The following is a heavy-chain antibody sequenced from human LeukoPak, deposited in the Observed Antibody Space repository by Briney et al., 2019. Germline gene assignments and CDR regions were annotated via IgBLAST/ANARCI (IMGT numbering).Heavy chain of an antibody. CDR3: ARVGETYCSSTSCIYYYGMDV. Sequence: PGRSLRLSCAASGFTFSSHGMHWVRQAPGKGLEWVAVIWYDGSNKYYADSVKGRFTISRDNSKNTLYLQMNSLRAEDTAVYYCARVGETYCSSTSCIYYYGMDVWGQGTTVTVSS. CDR1: GFTFSSHG. V-gene: IGHV3-33*01. J-gene: IGHJ6*02. CDR2: IWYDGSNK. D-gene: IGHD2-2*01.